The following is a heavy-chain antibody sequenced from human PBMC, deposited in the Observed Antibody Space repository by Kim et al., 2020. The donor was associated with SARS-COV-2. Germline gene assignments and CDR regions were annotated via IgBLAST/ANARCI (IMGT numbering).Heavy chain of an antibody. CDR3: AKDQGPIAAAGQSSYYYHYGMAV. Sequence: GGSLRLSCAASGFTFDDYAMHWVRQAPGKGLEWVSGISWNSGSIGYADSVKGRFTISRDNAKNSLYLQMNSLRAEDTALYYCAKDQGPIAAAGQSSYYYHYGMAVRGQGTTVTVSS. CDR2: ISWNSGSI. V-gene: IGHV3-9*01. J-gene: IGHJ6*02. D-gene: IGHD6-13*01. CDR1: GFTFDDYA.